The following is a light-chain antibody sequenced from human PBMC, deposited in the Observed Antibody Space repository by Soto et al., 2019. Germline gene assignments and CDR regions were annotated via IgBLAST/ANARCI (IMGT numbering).Light chain of an antibody. CDR1: QSVSSY. CDR2: DAS. Sequence: EIVLTQSPATLSLSPGERATLSCRVSQSVSSYLAWYQQKPGQAPRLLIYDASSRATGIPARFSGSGSGTDFTLTISSLEPEDFAVYYCQQRSNWPRTFGQGTKLEIK. V-gene: IGKV3-11*01. J-gene: IGKJ2*01. CDR3: QQRSNWPRT.